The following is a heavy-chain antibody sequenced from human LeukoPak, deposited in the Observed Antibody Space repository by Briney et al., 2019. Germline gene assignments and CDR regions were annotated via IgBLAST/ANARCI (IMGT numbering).Heavy chain of an antibody. CDR1: GFIFSSYG. J-gene: IGHJ6*02. V-gene: IGHV3-33*08. Sequence: PGGSLRLSCAASGFIFSSYGMHWVRQAPGKGLEWVAVIWYDGSNKYYADSVKGRFTISRDNSKNTLYLQMNSLSAEDTAVYYCARGELWFGESVGMDVWGQGTTVTVSS. CDR3: ARGELWFGESVGMDV. D-gene: IGHD3-10*01. CDR2: IWYDGSNK.